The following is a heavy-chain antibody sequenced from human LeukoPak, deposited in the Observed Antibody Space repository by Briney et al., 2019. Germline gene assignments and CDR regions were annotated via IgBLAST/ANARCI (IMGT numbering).Heavy chain of an antibody. D-gene: IGHD1-14*01. CDR3: AGDRPGTTYGFAH. Sequence: GGSLRLSCVASGFIFSDYEMNWVRQAPGKGLEYISYISGSGNTMNYADSVKGRFIISRDNAKNSLHLQMNSLRVEDTAFYCCAGDRPGTTYGFAHWGQGTLVSVSS. V-gene: IGHV3-48*03. J-gene: IGHJ5*02. CDR2: ISGSGNTM. CDR1: GFIFSDYE.